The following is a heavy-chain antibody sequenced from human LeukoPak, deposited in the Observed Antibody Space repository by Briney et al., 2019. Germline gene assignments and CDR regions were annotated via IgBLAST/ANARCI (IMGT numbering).Heavy chain of an antibody. Sequence: GGSLRLSCAASGFTFSDYNMNWVRQAPGKGLEWVSYITNGGSTIHHADSVKGRFTISRDNAEKTLYLQMNSLRAEDTAVYYCARSIGLTGGGVDVWGQGTTVTVSS. D-gene: IGHD3-9*01. CDR3: ARSIGLTGGGVDV. V-gene: IGHV3-11*01. J-gene: IGHJ6*02. CDR2: ITNGGSTI. CDR1: GFTFSDYN.